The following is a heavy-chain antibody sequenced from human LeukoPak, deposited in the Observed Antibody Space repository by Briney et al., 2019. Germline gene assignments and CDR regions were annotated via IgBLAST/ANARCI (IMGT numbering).Heavy chain of an antibody. Sequence: GGSLRLSCAASGFTVSSNYMSWVRQAPGKGLEWVSVIYSGGSTYYADSVKGRFTISRDNSKSTLYLQMNSLRAEDTAVYYCAGEGYYDSSGYYRNAFDIWGQGTMVTVSS. CDR1: GFTVSSNY. CDR3: AGEGYYDSSGYYRNAFDI. CDR2: IYSGGST. J-gene: IGHJ3*02. D-gene: IGHD3-22*01. V-gene: IGHV3-53*01.